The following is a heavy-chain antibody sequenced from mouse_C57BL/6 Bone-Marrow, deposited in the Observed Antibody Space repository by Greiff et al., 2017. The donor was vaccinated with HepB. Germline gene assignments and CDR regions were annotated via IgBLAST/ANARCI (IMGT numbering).Heavy chain of an antibody. J-gene: IGHJ4*01. CDR2: INPNYGTT. CDR3: ARKALYSNSFMDY. CDR1: GYSFTDYN. D-gene: IGHD2-5*01. Sequence: EVKLQESGPELVKPGASVKISCKASGYSFTDYNMNWVKQSNGKSLEWIGVINPNYGTTSYNQKFKGKATLTVDQSSSTAYMQLNSLTSEDSAVYYCARKALYSNSFMDYWGQGTSVTVSS. V-gene: IGHV1-39*01.